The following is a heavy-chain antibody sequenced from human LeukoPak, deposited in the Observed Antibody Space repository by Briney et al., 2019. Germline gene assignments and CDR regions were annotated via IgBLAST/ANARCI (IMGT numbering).Heavy chain of an antibody. CDR3: AREGWLQSILGKYYFDY. CDR2: MNPNSGNT. J-gene: IGHJ4*02. D-gene: IGHD5-24*01. CDR1: GYTFTSYD. Sequence: GASVKVSCKASGYTFTSYDINWVRQATGQGLEWMGWMNPNSGNTGYAQKFQGRVTMTRNTSISTAYMELSSLRSEDTAVYYCAREGWLQSILGKYYFDYWGQGTLVTVSS. V-gene: IGHV1-8*01.